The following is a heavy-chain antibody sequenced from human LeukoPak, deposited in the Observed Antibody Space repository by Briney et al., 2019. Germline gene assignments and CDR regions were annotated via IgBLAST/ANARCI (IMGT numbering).Heavy chain of an antibody. V-gene: IGHV1-2*02. D-gene: IGHD2-15*01. CDR2: INPNSGGT. Sequence: ASVTVSCKASGYTFTGYYMHWVRQAPGQGLAWMGWINPNSGGTNYAQKFQGRVTMTRDTSISTAYMELSRLRSDDTAVYYCARVELGSGGGYGDYWGQGTLVTVCS. CDR3: ARVELGSGGGYGDY. CDR1: GYTFTGYY. J-gene: IGHJ4*02.